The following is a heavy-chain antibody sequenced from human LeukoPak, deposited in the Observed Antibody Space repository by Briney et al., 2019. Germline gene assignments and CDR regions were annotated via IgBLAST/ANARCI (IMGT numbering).Heavy chain of an antibody. CDR1: GGSISSYY. Sequence: SETLSLTCTVSGGSISSYYWSWIRQPAGKGLEWIGRIYTSGSTNYNPSLKSRVTMSVDTSKNQFSLKLSSVTAAGTAVYYCARGYCSGGRCYFDYWGQGTLVTVSS. D-gene: IGHD2-15*01. CDR2: IYTSGST. CDR3: ARGYCSGGRCYFDY. J-gene: IGHJ4*02. V-gene: IGHV4-4*07.